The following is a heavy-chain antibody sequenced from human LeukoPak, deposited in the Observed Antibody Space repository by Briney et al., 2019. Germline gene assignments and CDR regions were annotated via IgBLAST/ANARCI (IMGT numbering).Heavy chain of an antibody. V-gene: IGHV4-31*03. Sequence: SETLSLTCTVSGGSISSGGYYWSWIRQHPGKGLEWIGYIYYSGSSYYNPSLKSRVTISVDTSKNQFSLKLTSVTAADTAVYYCARESAAENWFDPWGQGTLVTVSS. CDR1: GGSISSGGYY. CDR3: ARESAAENWFDP. D-gene: IGHD6-25*01. CDR2: IYYSGSS. J-gene: IGHJ5*02.